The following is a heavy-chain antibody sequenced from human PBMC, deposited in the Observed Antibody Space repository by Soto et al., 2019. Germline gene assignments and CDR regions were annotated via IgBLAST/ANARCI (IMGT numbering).Heavy chain of an antibody. J-gene: IGHJ5*02. D-gene: IGHD3-10*01. CDR3: ARGITFDP. CDR1: GYTFKSYD. Sequence: QVQLVQSGAEVKKPGASVKVSCKASGYTFKSYDIGWVRQATGQGLEWMGWMNPNSGNTGYAQQFQGRVTMTRNTSITTAYMELSSLTSDEPAVYYCARGITFDPWGQGTLVTVSS. CDR2: MNPNSGNT. V-gene: IGHV1-8*01.